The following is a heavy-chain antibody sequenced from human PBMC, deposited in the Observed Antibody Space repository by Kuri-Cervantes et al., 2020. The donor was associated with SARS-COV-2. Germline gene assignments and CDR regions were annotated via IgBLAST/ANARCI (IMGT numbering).Heavy chain of an antibody. V-gene: IGHV1-69*05. CDR1: GYTFTSYD. D-gene: IGHD1-20*01. CDR3: ASITGTTEWFDP. J-gene: IGHJ5*02. Sequence: SVKVSCKASGYTFTSYDINWVRQATGRGLEWMGGIIPIFGTANYAQKFQGRVTITTDESTSTAYMELSSLRSEDTAVYYWASITGTTEWFDPWGQGTLVTVSS. CDR2: IIPIFGTA.